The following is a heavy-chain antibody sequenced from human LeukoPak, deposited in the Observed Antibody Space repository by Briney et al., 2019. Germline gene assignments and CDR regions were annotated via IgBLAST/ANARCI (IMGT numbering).Heavy chain of an antibody. CDR3: AYYCGGTICYKKNYMAV. D-gene: IGHD2-2*02. CDR2: INPNTGGT. J-gene: IGHJ6*03. V-gene: IGHV1-2*02. CDR1: GYTFSSYY. Sequence: ASVKVSCKASGYTFSSYYMHWVRQAPGQGLEWLGWINPNTGGTLSAQNFQGRVTLTWDTSIGTAYMELSRLRSDDTAVYYCAYYCGGTICYKKNYMAVWGKGTTVTVSS.